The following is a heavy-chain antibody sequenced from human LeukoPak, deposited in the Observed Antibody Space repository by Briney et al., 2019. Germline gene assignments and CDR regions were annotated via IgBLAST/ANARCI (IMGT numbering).Heavy chain of an antibody. J-gene: IGHJ4*02. CDR2: INPNSGGT. CDR1: GYTFTSYG. V-gene: IGHV1-2*02. D-gene: IGHD3-10*01. Sequence: ASVKVSCKASGYTFTSYGISWVRQAPGQGLEWMGWINPNSGGTNYAQKFQGRVTMTRDTSISTAYMELSRLRSDDTAVYYCARDRVTMVRGVIGGFRYWGQGTLVTVSS. CDR3: ARDRVTMVRGVIGGFRY.